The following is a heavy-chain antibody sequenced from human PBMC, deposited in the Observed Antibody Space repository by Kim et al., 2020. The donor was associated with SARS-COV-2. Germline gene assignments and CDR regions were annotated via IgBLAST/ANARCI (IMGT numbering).Heavy chain of an antibody. CDR2: IYYSGSA. D-gene: IGHD2-15*01. J-gene: IGHJ6*01. Sequence: SETLSLTCTVSGGSINSGDYYWSWIRQHPGKGLEWIAYIYYSGSAYYNPSLKSRATILVDTSKTQFSLRLSSVTAADAAVYYCARGLVGSCRGGLDVWGQGTTVTVSS. CDR3: ARGLVGSCRGGLDV. CDR1: GGSINSGDYY. V-gene: IGHV4-31*03.